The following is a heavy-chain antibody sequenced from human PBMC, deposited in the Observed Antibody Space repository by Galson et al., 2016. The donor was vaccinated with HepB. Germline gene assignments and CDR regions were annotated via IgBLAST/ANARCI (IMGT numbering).Heavy chain of an antibody. V-gene: IGHV1-2*04. D-gene: IGHD2-15*01. Sequence: SVKVSCKASGYTFTDYYIHWVRQAPGQGLEWMGWINPNSGGTSSGQHFQGWVTMTRDTSISTAYLELSRLRADDPAVYYCARATRLPHPHYYGMDVWGQGTTVTVS. CDR3: ARATRLPHPHYYGMDV. CDR1: GYTFTDYY. J-gene: IGHJ6*02. CDR2: INPNSGGT.